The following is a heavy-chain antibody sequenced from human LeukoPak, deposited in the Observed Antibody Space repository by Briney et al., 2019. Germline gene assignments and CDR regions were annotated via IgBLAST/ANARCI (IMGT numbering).Heavy chain of an antibody. Sequence: ASVKVSCKASGGTFSSYAISWVRQAPGQGLEWMGGIIPIFGTANYAQKFQGRVTITADESTSTAYMELSSLRSDDTAVYYCARGLRYFDWLSHPFDYWGQGTLVTVSS. V-gene: IGHV1-69*01. CDR1: GGTFSSYA. D-gene: IGHD3-9*01. CDR3: ARGLRYFDWLSHPFDY. CDR2: IIPIFGTA. J-gene: IGHJ4*02.